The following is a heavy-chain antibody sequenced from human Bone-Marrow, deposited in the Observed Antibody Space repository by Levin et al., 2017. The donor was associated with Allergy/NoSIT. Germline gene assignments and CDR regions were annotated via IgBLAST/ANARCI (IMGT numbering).Heavy chain of an antibody. CDR3: AKGSGSSTTTSYYYYYYYMDV. CDR1: GFTFSSYG. D-gene: IGHD3-10*01. J-gene: IGHJ6*03. V-gene: IGHV3-30*18. CDR2: ISYDGSNK. Sequence: GGSLRLSCAASGFTFSSYGMHWVRQAPGKGLEWVAVISYDGSNKYYADSVKGRFTISRDNSKNTLYLQMNSLRAEDTAVYYCAKGSGSSTTTSYYYYYYYMDVWGKGTTVTVSS.